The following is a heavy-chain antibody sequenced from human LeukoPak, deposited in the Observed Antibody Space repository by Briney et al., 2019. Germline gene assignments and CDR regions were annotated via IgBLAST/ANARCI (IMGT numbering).Heavy chain of an antibody. V-gene: IGHV3-30*03. D-gene: IGHD6-19*01. J-gene: IGHJ4*02. Sequence: QPGRSLRLSCAASGFTFSSYGMHWVRQAPGKGLEWVAVISYDGSNKYYADSVKGRFTISRDNSKNTLYLQMNSLRAEDTAVYYCARDHSSGLHSDYFDYWGQGTLVTVSS. CDR1: GFTFSSYG. CDR2: ISYDGSNK. CDR3: ARDHSSGLHSDYFDY.